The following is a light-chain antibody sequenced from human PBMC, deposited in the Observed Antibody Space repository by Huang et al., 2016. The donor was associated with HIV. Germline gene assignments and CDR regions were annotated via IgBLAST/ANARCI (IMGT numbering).Light chain of an antibody. J-gene: IGKJ5*01. CDR2: KAS. CDR3: QQHNSYPIT. Sequence: DIQMTQSPSTLSASVGDRVTITCRASQSVNSWLVWYQQKPWKAPKVLIYKASTLDSGVPSRFSGSGSGTEFTLTISSLQPDDFATYYCQQHNSYPITFGQGTRLETK. V-gene: IGKV1-5*03. CDR1: QSVNSW.